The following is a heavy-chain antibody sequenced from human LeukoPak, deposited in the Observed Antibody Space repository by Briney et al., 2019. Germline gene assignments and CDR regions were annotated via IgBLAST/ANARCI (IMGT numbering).Heavy chain of an antibody. J-gene: IGHJ4*02. Sequence: PSETLSLTCTVSGGSINIRNYYWAWIRQPPGRQLEWIGSVYSSGSLYYNPSLKSRVTILVDTSKNQFSLKLNSVTAADTAVYYCARDRRQRDYFGFWGQGARVTVSS. CDR2: VYSSGSL. CDR3: ARDRRQRDYFGF. V-gene: IGHV4-39*07. D-gene: IGHD1-1*01. CDR1: GGSINIRNYY.